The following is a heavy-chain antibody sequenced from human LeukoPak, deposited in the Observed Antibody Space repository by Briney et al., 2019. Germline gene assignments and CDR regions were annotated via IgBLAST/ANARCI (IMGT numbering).Heavy chain of an antibody. CDR2: ISYDGSNK. Sequence: PGGSLRLSCAASGFTFSSYAMHWVRQAPGKGLEWVAVISYDGSNKYYADSVKGRFTISRDNSKNTLYLQMNSLRAEDTAVYYCAKALYYDILSGMDVWGQGTTVTVSS. CDR3: AKALYYDILSGMDV. D-gene: IGHD3-9*01. CDR1: GFTFSSYA. V-gene: IGHV3-30-3*01. J-gene: IGHJ6*02.